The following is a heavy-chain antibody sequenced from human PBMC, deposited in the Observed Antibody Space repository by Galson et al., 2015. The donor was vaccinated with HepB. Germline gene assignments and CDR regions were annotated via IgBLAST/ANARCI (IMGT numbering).Heavy chain of an antibody. Sequence: SVKVSCKVSGYTLTELSMHWVRQAPGKGLEWMGGFDPEDGETIYAQKFQGRVTMTEDTSTDTAYMELSSLRSEDTAVYYCATETDSSDAFDIWGQGTMVTVSS. J-gene: IGHJ3*02. CDR2: FDPEDGET. CDR3: ATETDSSDAFDI. D-gene: IGHD3-22*01. V-gene: IGHV1-24*01. CDR1: GYTLTELS.